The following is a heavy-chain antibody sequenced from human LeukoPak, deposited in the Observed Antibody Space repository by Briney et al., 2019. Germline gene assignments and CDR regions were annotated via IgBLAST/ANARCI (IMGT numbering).Heavy chain of an antibody. J-gene: IGHJ4*02. D-gene: IGHD3/OR15-3a*01. V-gene: IGHV4-39*01. Sequence: SETLSLTCTVSGGSISSSSYYWGWIRQPPGKGLYWIGSIYYSGSTYYNPSLKSQVSISIDTSKNQFSLRLTSVTAADTAVYYCARQTGSGLFILPGGQGTLVTVSS. CDR1: GGSISSSSYY. CDR2: IYYSGST. CDR3: ARQTGSGLFILP.